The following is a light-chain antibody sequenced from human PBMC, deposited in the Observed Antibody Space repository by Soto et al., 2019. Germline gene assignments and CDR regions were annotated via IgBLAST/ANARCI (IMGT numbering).Light chain of an antibody. CDR3: QQSCSIPYT. J-gene: IGKJ2*01. V-gene: IGKV1-39*01. CDR2: AAS. CDR1: QSISSN. Sequence: DIQMTQSASSMSASVGDRVTITCRASQSISSNLTWHQQKPGKAHKVLLYAASSVQSGVPSRFSGSGSGTDFTLTISSLQPEDFATYYCQQSCSIPYTFGQGTKLEIK.